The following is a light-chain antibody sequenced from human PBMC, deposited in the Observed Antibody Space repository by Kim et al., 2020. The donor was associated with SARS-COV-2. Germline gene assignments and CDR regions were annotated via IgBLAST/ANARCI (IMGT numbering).Light chain of an antibody. CDR2: KAS. V-gene: IGKV1-5*03. J-gene: IGKJ1*01. CDR1: QTVNGW. Sequence: ALVGNRVTITCRASQTVNGWLAWYQQKPGKAPKFLVYKASGLESGVPSRFSCSGSGTEFTLTINSLQPDDFATYYCQHYGSYSWTFGQGTKVDIK. CDR3: QHYGSYSWT.